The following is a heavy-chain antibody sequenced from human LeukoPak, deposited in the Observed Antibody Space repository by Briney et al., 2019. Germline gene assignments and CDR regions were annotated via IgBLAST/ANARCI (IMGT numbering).Heavy chain of an antibody. CDR3: AREIAVTTTRGISQRKLDY. CDR2: SNPSSGGT. J-gene: IGHJ4*02. V-gene: IGHV1-2*02. Sequence: GASVKVSCKASGYTFTSYAMHWVRQAPGQRLEWMGWSNPSSGGTNYAQKFQGRVTMTRDTSISTAYMELSRLRSDDTAVYYCAREIAVTTTRGISQRKLDYWGQGTLVTVSS. D-gene: IGHD6-19*01. CDR1: GYTFTSYA.